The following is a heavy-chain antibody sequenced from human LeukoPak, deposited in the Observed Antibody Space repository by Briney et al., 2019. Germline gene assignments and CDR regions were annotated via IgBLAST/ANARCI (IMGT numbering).Heavy chain of an antibody. CDR2: IHYSGST. J-gene: IGHJ4*02. CDR3: ARHQFYGSGSYYFDQ. V-gene: IGHV4-39*01. D-gene: IGHD3-10*01. CDR1: GDSISSSTYY. Sequence: SSETLSLTCTVSGDSISSSTYYGGWILQPPGKGLEWIGSIHYSGSTYYNPSLKSRVTISVDTSKNQFALKVSSVTAADTAVYYCARHQFYGSGSYYFDQWGQGTLVTVSS.